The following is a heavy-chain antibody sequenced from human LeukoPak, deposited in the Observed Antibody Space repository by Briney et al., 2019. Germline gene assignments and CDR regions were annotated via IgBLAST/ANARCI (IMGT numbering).Heavy chain of an antibody. Sequence: PGGSLRLSCAASGFTFSDYYMSWIRQAPGKGLEWVSYISSSGSTIYYADSVKGRFTISRDNAKNSLYLQISSLRAEDTAVYYCAGDWDYDILTGFPYYGMDVWGQGTTVTVSS. D-gene: IGHD3-9*01. V-gene: IGHV3-11*01. J-gene: IGHJ6*02. CDR3: AGDWDYDILTGFPYYGMDV. CDR1: GFTFSDYY. CDR2: ISSSGSTI.